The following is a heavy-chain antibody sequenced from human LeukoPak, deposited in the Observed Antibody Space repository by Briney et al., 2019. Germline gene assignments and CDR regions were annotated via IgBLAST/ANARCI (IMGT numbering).Heavy chain of an antibody. D-gene: IGHD5-24*01. CDR2: INHSGST. CDR3: ASTYQRWLQSI. J-gene: IGHJ4*02. Sequence: KSSETLSLTCAVYGGSFSGYYWSWIRQPPGKGLEWIGEINHSGSTNYNPSLKSRVTTSVDTSKNQFSLKLSSVTAADTAVYYCASTYQRWLQSIWGQGTLVTVSS. V-gene: IGHV4-34*01. CDR1: GGSFSGYY.